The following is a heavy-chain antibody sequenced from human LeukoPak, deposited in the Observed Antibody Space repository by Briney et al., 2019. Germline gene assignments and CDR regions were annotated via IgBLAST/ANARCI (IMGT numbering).Heavy chain of an antibody. V-gene: IGHV1-69*04. CDR3: ALRSGYDLYYFDY. Sequence: SVKVSCKASGGTFSSYAISWVRQAPGQGLEWMGRIIPILGIANYAQKFQGRVTITADKSTSTAYMELSSLRSEDTAVYYCALRSGYDLYYFDYWGQGTLVTVSS. D-gene: IGHD5-12*01. CDR2: IIPILGIA. J-gene: IGHJ4*02. CDR1: GGTFSSYA.